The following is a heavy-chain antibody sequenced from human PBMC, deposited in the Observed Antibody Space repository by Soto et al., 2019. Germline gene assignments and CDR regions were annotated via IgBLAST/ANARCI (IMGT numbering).Heavy chain of an antibody. CDR3: ARGGRRSSGYDPFDC. J-gene: IGHJ4*02. CDR2: IHSGGST. Sequence: EVQLVESGGGLVQPGGSLRLSCAASGFTVSRNFMNWVRQAPGKGLEWVSVIHSGGSTYYADSVKGRFTISRDNSKNTLYLQMQSLRAEDTAVYYCARGGRRSSGYDPFDCWGQGTVVTVSS. CDR1: GFTVSRNF. V-gene: IGHV3-66*01. D-gene: IGHD3-22*01.